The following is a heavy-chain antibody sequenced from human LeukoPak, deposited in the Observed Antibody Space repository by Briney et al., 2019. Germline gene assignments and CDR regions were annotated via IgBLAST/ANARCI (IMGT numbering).Heavy chain of an antibody. Sequence: PGGSLRLSCVASGFTFSSYEMNWVRQAPGKGLEWVSYISSSGSTIYYADSVKGRFTISRDNAKNSLYLQMNSLRAEDTAVYYCARAGYYDSSGRIDYWGQGTLVTVSS. J-gene: IGHJ4*02. CDR1: GFTFSSYE. CDR2: ISSSGSTI. CDR3: ARAGYYDSSGRIDY. D-gene: IGHD3-22*01. V-gene: IGHV3-48*03.